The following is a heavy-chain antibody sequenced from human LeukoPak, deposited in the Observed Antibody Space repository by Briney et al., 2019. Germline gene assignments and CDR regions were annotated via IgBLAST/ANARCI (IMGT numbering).Heavy chain of an antibody. D-gene: IGHD3-16*02. V-gene: IGHV4-34*01. CDR2: INHSGST. CDR1: GGSSSGYY. J-gene: IGHJ4*02. CDR3: ARQYYDYVWGSYRYIRTRFDY. Sequence: SETLSLTCAVYGGSSSGYYWSWIRQPPGKGLEWIGEINHSGSTNYNPSLKSRVTISVDTSKNQFSLKLSSVTAADTAVYYCARQYYDYVWGSYRYIRTRFDYWGQGTLVTVSS.